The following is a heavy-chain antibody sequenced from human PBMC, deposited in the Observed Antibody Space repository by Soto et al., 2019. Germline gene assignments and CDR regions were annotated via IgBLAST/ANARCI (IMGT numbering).Heavy chain of an antibody. D-gene: IGHD2-2*01. V-gene: IGHV3-53*01. Sequence: GRSLRLSWAASGFTFSDYYMIWVRQAPGKGLAWVSVIYSGGSTYYADSVKGRFTISRDNSKTTLYLQMNSLIAEDTAVYYSARDHQYCISTSCSLNYYYGMDVWCQGPTVNVSS. J-gene: IGHJ6*02. CDR2: IYSGGST. CDR3: ARDHQYCISTSCSLNYYYGMDV. CDR1: GFTFSDYY.